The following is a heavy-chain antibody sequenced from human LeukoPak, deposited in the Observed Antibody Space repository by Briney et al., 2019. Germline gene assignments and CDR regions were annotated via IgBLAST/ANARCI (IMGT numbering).Heavy chain of an antibody. CDR2: TYTSGST. Sequence: SETLSLTCTVSGGSISSYYWSWIRQPAGKGLEWIGRTYTSGSTNYNPSLKSRVTMSVDTSKNQFSLKLSSVTAADTAVYYCARGYGGDDSSGYYAPRPGFDYWGQGTLVTVSS. CDR1: GGSISSYY. J-gene: IGHJ4*02. V-gene: IGHV4-4*07. D-gene: IGHD3-22*01. CDR3: ARGYGGDDSSGYYAPRPGFDY.